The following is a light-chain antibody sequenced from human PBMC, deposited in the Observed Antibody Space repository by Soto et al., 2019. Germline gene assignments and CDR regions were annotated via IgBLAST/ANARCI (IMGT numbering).Light chain of an antibody. CDR1: TRAIGGYNY. J-gene: IGLJ3*02. Sequence: QSALTQPASVSGSPGQSITISCTGTTRAIGGYNYVSWYQHHPGKAPKLMIYAVSNRPSGVSDRFSGSKSGNTASLTISGLQAEDEGDYYCSSYTSSSTVVFGGGTKLTVL. V-gene: IGLV2-14*03. CDR2: AVS. CDR3: SSYTSSSTVV.